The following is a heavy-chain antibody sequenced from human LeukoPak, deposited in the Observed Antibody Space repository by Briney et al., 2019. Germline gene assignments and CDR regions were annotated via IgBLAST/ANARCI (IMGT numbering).Heavy chain of an antibody. D-gene: IGHD3-10*01. CDR1: GFTFDDYV. V-gene: IGHV3-15*01. CDR3: TTETLLWFGELGY. Sequence: GGSLRLSCAASGFTFDDYVMSWVRQAPGKGLEWVGRVKSKTDGGTTDYAAPVKGRFTISRDDSENTLYLQMNSLKTEDTAVYYCTTETLLWFGELGYWGQGTLVTVSS. J-gene: IGHJ4*02. CDR2: VKSKTDGGTT.